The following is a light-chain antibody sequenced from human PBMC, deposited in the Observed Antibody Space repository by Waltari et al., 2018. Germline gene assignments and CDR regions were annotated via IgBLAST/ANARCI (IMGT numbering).Light chain of an antibody. V-gene: IGLV4-69*01. CDR1: SGHSSNT. CDR2: VNSDGSH. Sequence: QLVLTQSPSASASLGASVKLTCTLSSGHSSNTIPLPQQQPEKGPRYLMKVNSDGSHSKGDEIPDRFSGSSSGAERYLTISSLQSEDEADYYCQTGGHGTWVFGGGTKLTVL. CDR3: QTGGHGTWV. J-gene: IGLJ3*02.